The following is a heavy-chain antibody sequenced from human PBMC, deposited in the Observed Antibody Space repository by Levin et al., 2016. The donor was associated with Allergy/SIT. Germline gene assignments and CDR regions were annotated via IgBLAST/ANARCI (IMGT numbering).Heavy chain of an antibody. CDR1: GFTFSSYG. D-gene: IGHD3-22*01. J-gene: IGHJ1*01. Sequence: GESLKISCVASGFTFSSYGMNWVRQAPGKGLECVAFISSSASTIYYADSVKGRFTVSRDNAKNSLYLQMNSLGDEDTAVYYCVRQNKLTYDRSGDFQHWGQGTPVTVSS. CDR3: VRQNKLTYDRSGDFQH. CDR2: ISSSASTI. V-gene: IGHV3-48*02.